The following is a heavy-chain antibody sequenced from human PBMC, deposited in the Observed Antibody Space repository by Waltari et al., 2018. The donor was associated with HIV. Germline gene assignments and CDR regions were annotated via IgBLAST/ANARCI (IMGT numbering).Heavy chain of an antibody. CDR3: VAEWWYAVPGY. Sequence: EVQLVESGGGLVQPGGSLRLSCVASGFTISNYWMSWVRQAPGKGLEWVANGKQDGSDTYYADYVNGRFTIFRDDAENLIYLQMNSLRAGDTAVYYCVAEWWYAVPGYWGQGTLVTV. CDR2: GKQDGSDT. J-gene: IGHJ4*02. CDR1: GFTISNYW. D-gene: IGHD2-15*01. V-gene: IGHV3-7*01.